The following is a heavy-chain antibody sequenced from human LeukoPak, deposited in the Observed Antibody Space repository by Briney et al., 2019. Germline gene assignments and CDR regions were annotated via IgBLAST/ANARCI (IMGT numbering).Heavy chain of an antibody. CDR2: ITSISSYT. J-gene: IGHJ6*03. CDR3: ARDTYNGNYGDDYYYYMDV. CDR1: GFAVSSTY. D-gene: IGHD1-26*01. V-gene: IGHV3-21*01. Sequence: PGGSLRLSCAVSGFAVSSTYMSWVRQAPGTGLEWVSSITSISSYTYYADSVRGRFTISRDNARNSLFLHMNSLRDDDTAVYYCARDTYNGNYGDDYYYYMDVWGNGTTVTISS.